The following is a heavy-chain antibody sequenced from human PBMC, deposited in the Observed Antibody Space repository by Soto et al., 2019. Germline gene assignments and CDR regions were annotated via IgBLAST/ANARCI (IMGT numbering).Heavy chain of an antibody. CDR3: AKEIFHANTTYGFDQ. CDR1: GFTFSRYG. Sequence: GGSLRLSCAASGFTFSRYGMHWVRQAPGKGLEWVALISRDGSNTYYAGSVKGRFTISRDNAKNTLYLQMNSLRPEDTAVYFCAKEIFHANTTYGFDQGGQGPPGNVSA. V-gene: IGHV3-30*18. CDR2: ISRDGSNT. J-gene: IGHJ4*02. D-gene: IGHD3-10*01.